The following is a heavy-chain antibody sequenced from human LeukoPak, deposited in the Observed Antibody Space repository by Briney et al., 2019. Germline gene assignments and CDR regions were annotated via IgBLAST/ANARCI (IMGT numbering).Heavy chain of an antibody. D-gene: IGHD3-3*01. V-gene: IGHV4-39*01. Sequence: PSETLSLTCTVSGGSISSSSYYWGWIRQPPGKGLEWIGSMSYSGNTYYNPSLESRITISVDTSKNQFSLKLSSVTAADTAVYYCARQPYDFWSGWFDYWGQGTLVTVSS. J-gene: IGHJ4*02. CDR2: MSYSGNT. CDR3: ARQPYDFWSGWFDY. CDR1: GGSISSSSYY.